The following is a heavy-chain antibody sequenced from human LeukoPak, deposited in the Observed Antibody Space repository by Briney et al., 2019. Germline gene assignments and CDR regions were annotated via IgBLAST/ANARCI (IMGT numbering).Heavy chain of an antibody. D-gene: IGHD6-6*01. CDR2: IYSSGNT. CDR1: GGSISSYF. CDR3: ARDVGSSGGYYGMDL. Sequence: KPSETLSLTCSVPGGSISSYFWSWIRQPAGKGLEWVGRIYSSGNTNYNPSLKSPGTMSVDTSKNQFSLELTSVAAADTAIYYCARDVGSSGGYYGMDLWGQGTTVTVSS. J-gene: IGHJ6*02. V-gene: IGHV4-4*07.